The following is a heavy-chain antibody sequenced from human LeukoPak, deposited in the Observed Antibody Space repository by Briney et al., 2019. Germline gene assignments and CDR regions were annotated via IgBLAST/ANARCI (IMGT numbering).Heavy chain of an antibody. D-gene: IGHD3-22*01. CDR1: GFTFSSYG. Sequence: PGGSLRLSCAASGFTFSSYGMHWVRQAPGKGLEWVAVIWYDGSNKYYADSVKGRFTISRDNSKNTLYLQMNSLRAEDTAVYYCARGHYDSSGYYYGFHYGMDVWGQGTTVTVSS. J-gene: IGHJ6*02. CDR3: ARGHYDSSGYYYGFHYGMDV. V-gene: IGHV3-33*01. CDR2: IWYDGSNK.